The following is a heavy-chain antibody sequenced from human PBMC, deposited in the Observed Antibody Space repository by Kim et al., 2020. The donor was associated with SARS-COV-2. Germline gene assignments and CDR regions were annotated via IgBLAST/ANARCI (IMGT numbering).Heavy chain of an antibody. CDR2: ISYDGSNK. CDR1: GFTFSSYG. CDR3: AKGTGLD. V-gene: IGHV3-30*18. J-gene: IGHJ4*02. D-gene: IGHD3-9*01. Sequence: GGSLRLSCAASGFTFSSYGMHWVRQAPGKGLEWVAVISYDGSNKYYADSVKGRFTISRDNSKNTLYLQMNSLRAEDTAVYYCAKGTGLDWGQGTLVTVSS.